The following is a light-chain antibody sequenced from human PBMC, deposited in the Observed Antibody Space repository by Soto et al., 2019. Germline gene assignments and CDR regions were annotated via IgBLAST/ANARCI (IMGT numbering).Light chain of an antibody. J-gene: IGKJ2*01. V-gene: IGKV1-9*01. Sequence: DILLTQSPSFLSASVGDRVTITCRASQGVTTYLAWYQQSPGKAPKLLIYAASTLHTGVPARFTGSGSGTEFSPTISSLQPEDSATYYCQQLNDYPYTFGQGTKLEI. CDR3: QQLNDYPYT. CDR1: QGVTTY. CDR2: AAS.